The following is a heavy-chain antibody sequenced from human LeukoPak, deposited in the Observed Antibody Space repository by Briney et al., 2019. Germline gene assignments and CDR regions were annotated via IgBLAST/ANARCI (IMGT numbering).Heavy chain of an antibody. D-gene: IGHD3-10*01. Sequence: GGSLRLSCAASGITFSNSWMCWVRQAPGKGLEWVANINEDGSEKYYVNSVKGRFTISRDNAKNSLYLQMNSLRAEDTAVYYCARGGGSGSYYKRELDYWGQGTLVTVSS. J-gene: IGHJ4*02. V-gene: IGHV3-7*01. CDR3: ARGGGSGSYYKRELDY. CDR2: INEDGSEK. CDR1: GITFSNSW.